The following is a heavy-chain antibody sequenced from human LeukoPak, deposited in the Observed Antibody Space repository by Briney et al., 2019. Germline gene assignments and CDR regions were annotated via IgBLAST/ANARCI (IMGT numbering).Heavy chain of an antibody. V-gene: IGHV3-23*01. CDR1: GFTFSSNG. CDR2: ISDSGGGA. D-gene: IGHD6-13*01. Sequence: TGGSLRLSCAASGFTFSSNGMTWVRQAPGKGLEWVSTISDSGGGAYYADSVKGRFTISRDNAKNSLYLQMNSLRAEDTAVYYCARVSSSWYYFDYWGQGTLVTVSS. CDR3: ARVSSSWYYFDY. J-gene: IGHJ4*02.